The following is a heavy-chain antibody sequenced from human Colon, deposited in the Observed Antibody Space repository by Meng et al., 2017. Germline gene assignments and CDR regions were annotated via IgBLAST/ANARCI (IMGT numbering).Heavy chain of an antibody. CDR1: GASINIGSYY. CDR2: IHNSGKT. Sequence: HLQLQGSGPGLAKPSETLSLTCTVSGASINIGSYYWARVRQAPGKGLEWIGSIHNSGKTYYNSSLKSRVTILVDTSKNQFSLKLTSVTAADTAVYLCARLVTTVTTGNWFDPWGQGTLVTVSS. CDR3: ARLVTTVTTGNWFDP. D-gene: IGHD4-17*01. V-gene: IGHV4-39*07. J-gene: IGHJ5*02.